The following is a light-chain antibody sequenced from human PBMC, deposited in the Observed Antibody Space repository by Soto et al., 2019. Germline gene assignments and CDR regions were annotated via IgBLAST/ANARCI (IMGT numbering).Light chain of an antibody. Sequence: AIQMTQSSSSLSASVGDRVTITCRASQGIRNELGWYQQKPGKAPKLLIYDASSLQSGAPSRFSGSGPGTDFTLTISSLQPEDFATYYCLQDYTYPWTFGQGTKVEVK. CDR3: LQDYTYPWT. J-gene: IGKJ1*01. CDR1: QGIRNE. CDR2: DAS. V-gene: IGKV1-6*01.